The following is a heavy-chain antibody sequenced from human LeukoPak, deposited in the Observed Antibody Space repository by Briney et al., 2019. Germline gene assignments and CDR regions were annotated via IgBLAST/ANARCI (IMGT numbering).Heavy chain of an antibody. V-gene: IGHV4-34*01. J-gene: IGHJ6*03. Sequence: SETLSLTCAVYGGSFSGYYCSWIRQPPGKGREWIGEINHSGSTNYNPSLKSRVTISVDTSKNQFSLKLSSVTAADTAVYYCARRTPRGYSNFYYYYYYMDVWGKGTTVTVSS. CDR3: ARRTPRGYSNFYYYYYYMDV. CDR1: GGSFSGYY. CDR2: INHSGST. D-gene: IGHD4-11*01.